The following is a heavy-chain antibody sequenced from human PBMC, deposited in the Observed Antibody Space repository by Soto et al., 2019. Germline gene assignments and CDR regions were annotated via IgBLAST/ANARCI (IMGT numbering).Heavy chain of an antibody. J-gene: IGHJ6*02. Sequence: ASVKVSCKASGGNFRSEAISWVRQAPGHGLEWMGRIIPMFSTPHYAQKFQGRVTMIADESTTTVNMEMRGLTYEDTAVYYCARAQFSDILTADDYGMDVWGQGTSVTVSS. CDR3: ARAQFSDILTADDYGMDV. CDR2: IIPMFSTP. D-gene: IGHD3-9*01. CDR1: GGNFRSEA. V-gene: IGHV1-69*13.